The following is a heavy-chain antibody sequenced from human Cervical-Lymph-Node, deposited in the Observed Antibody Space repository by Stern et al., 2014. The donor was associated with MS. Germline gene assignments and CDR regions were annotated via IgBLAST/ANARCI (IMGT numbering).Heavy chain of an antibody. V-gene: IGHV4-34*01. CDR1: GGSFDAFY. J-gene: IGHJ5*02. CDR2: IRHSGYT. Sequence: QVQLQQWGAGLLKPSETLSLTCGVNGGSFDAFYWSWIRQPPGRGLEWIGEIRHSGYTNYNPSVKSRVTISVDTSKNQFTLKMNSVTAADTAVYYCARTWIAVRNTKWFDPWGQGTLVTVSS. D-gene: IGHD6-6*01. CDR3: ARTWIAVRNTKWFDP.